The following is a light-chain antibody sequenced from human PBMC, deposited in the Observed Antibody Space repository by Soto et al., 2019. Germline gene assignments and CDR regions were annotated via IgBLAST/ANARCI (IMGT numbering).Light chain of an antibody. CDR2: DAS. J-gene: IGKJ1*01. CDR1: QSISSW. Sequence: DIQMTQSPSTLSASVGDRVTITCRASQSISSWLAWYQQKPGKAPKLLIYDASSLDSEVPLRFSGSGSGTEFALTISSLQPEDFATYYCLQHNTYPWTFGQGTKVDIK. CDR3: LQHNTYPWT. V-gene: IGKV1-5*01.